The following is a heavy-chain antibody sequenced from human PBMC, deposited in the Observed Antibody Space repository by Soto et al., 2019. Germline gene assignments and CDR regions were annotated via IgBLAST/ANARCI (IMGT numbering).Heavy chain of an antibody. CDR2: ISGSGGST. Sequence: GGSLRLSCAASGFTFSSYAMSWVRQAPGKGLEWVSAISGSGGSTYYADSVKGRFTISRGNSKNTLYLQMKSLRAEDTDVSYSAKGLYCSSTSCPNEYCSGGSCYFSDYYYYYMDVWGKGTTVTVSS. CDR1: GFTFSSYA. J-gene: IGHJ6*03. CDR3: AKGLYCSSTSCPNEYCSGGSCYFSDYYYYYMDV. D-gene: IGHD2-15*01. V-gene: IGHV3-23*01.